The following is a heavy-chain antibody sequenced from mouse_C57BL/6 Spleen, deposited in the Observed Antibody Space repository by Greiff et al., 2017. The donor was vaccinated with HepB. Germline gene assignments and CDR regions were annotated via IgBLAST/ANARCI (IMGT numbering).Heavy chain of an antibody. V-gene: IGHV1-4*01. CDR1: GYTFTSYT. Sequence: VMLVESGAELARPGASVKMSCKASGYTFTSYTMHWVKQRPGQGLEWIGYINPSSGYTKYNQKFKDKATLTADKSSSTAYMQLSSLTSEDSAVYYCAQSPITTVVDYAMDYWGQGTSVTVSS. CDR2: INPSSGYT. D-gene: IGHD1-1*01. CDR3: AQSPITTVVDYAMDY. J-gene: IGHJ4*01.